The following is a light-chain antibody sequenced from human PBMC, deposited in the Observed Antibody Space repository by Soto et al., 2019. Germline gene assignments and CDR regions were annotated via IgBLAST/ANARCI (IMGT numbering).Light chain of an antibody. J-gene: IGKJ5*01. V-gene: IGKV3-11*01. CDR1: QSVSSSY. CDR2: DAS. Sequence: LSPSTGTLSLSPGERAALSCRASQSVSSSYLAWYQQKPGQAPRLLIYDASNRATGIPARFSGSGSGTDFTLTISSLEPEDFAVYYCQQRSNWPTFGQGTRLEIK. CDR3: QQRSNWPT.